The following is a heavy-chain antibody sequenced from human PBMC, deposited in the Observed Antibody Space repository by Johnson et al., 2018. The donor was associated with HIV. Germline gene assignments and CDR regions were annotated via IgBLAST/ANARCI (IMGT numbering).Heavy chain of an antibody. V-gene: IGHV3-48*04. J-gene: IGHJ3*02. D-gene: IGHD3-10*01. CDR2: ISGSGTNI. Sequence: EKLVESGGGVVQPGRSLRLSCAASGFTFSSYGMSWVRQAPGKGLEWVSYISGSGTNIYYADSVKGRFTISRDNAKKSLFLQMNSLRAEDTAVYYCARASYYYGSADIWGQGTMVTVSS. CDR1: GFTFSSYG. CDR3: ARASYYYGSADI.